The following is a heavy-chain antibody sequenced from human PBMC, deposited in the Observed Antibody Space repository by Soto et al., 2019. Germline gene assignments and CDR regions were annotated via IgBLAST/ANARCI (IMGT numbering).Heavy chain of an antibody. V-gene: IGHV4-30-4*08. CDR3: AREDDGGDSLDV. D-gene: IGHD2-21*02. CDR1: GDSISSDYYH. J-gene: IGHJ6*02. CDR2: IHHSGSI. Sequence: QVQLQQSGPELVKPSQTLSLTCTVSGDSISSDYYHWTWIRQSPGKGLEWIGYIHHSGSILYNPSLKSRVTISVDTSKNQFSLHLTSVTAADTAVYFCAREDDGGDSLDVWGQGTTVTVSS.